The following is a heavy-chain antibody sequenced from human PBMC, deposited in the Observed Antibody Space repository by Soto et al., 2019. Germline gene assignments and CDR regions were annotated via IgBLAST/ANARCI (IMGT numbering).Heavy chain of an antibody. D-gene: IGHD6-13*01. J-gene: IGHJ4*02. CDR3: ARYRREAVAGYTLDN. Sequence: SETLSLTCTVSGGSISSNYWTWIRQPPGKGLEWIGYVYNSGSTNYNPSLKGRVTISEDTSKSQFSLKVNSMTAADTAVYYCARYRREAVAGYTLDNWGQGILVTVSS. CDR1: GGSISSNY. CDR2: VYNSGST. V-gene: IGHV4-59*01.